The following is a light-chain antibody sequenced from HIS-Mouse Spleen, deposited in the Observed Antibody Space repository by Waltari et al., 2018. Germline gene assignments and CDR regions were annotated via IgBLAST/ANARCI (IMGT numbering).Light chain of an antibody. J-gene: IGLJ3*02. CDR2: RNN. Sequence: QSVLTQPPSASGTPGQRVTISCSGSSANIGSNYVYWYQQLPGTAPKLHNYRNNQRASGAPGRFSGSKSGTSASLAISGLRSEDEADYYCAAWDDSLSGPVFGGGTKLTVL. CDR1: SANIGSNY. V-gene: IGLV1-47*01. CDR3: AAWDDSLSGPV.